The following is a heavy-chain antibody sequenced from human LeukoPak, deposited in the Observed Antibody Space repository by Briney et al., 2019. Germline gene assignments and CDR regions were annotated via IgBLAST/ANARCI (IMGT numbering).Heavy chain of an antibody. CDR2: INHSGST. Sequence: SETLSLTSAIYGGSFSGYNWSWIRQPRGKGLEWIGEINHSGSTNYNPSLKSRVTISVDTSKNQFSLKLSSVTAADTAVYYCARSSMRHNWFDPWGQGTLVTVSS. V-gene: IGHV4-34*01. CDR1: GGSFSGYN. J-gene: IGHJ5*02. CDR3: ARSSMRHNWFDP.